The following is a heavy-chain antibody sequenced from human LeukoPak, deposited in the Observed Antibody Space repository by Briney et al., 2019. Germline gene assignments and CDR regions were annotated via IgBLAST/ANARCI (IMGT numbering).Heavy chain of an antibody. CDR3: ARGDYVWGSYRPIPYYFDY. J-gene: IGHJ4*02. D-gene: IGHD3-16*02. CDR1: GFTFSSYA. Sequence: GALRLSCAASGFTFSSYAMHWVRQAPGKGLEWVAVISYDGSNKYYADSVKGRFTISRDNSKNTLYLQMNSLRAEDTAVYYCARGDYVWGSYRPIPYYFDYWGQGTLVTVSS. CDR2: ISYDGSNK. V-gene: IGHV3-30-3*01.